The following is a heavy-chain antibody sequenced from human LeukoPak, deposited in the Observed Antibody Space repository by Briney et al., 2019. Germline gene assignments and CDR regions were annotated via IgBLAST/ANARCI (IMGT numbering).Heavy chain of an antibody. Sequence: SETLSLTCSPSGGSISTYYWTWIRQPPGKGLEWIEDLSNSGNTYYNPSLKSRVTMSLDTSKNQFSLKLTSVTAADTAVYFCARVRAGITTKRAFDIWGQGTLVTVSS. CDR3: ARVRAGITTKRAFDI. V-gene: IGHV4-59*01. D-gene: IGHD1-7*01. CDR2: LSNSGNT. CDR1: GGSISTYY. J-gene: IGHJ3*02.